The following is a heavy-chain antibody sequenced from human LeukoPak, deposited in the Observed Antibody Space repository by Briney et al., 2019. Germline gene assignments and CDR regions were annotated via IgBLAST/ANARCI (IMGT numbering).Heavy chain of an antibody. V-gene: IGHV4-39*07. J-gene: IGHJ4*02. CDR2: INHSGST. D-gene: IGHD3-16*02. Sequence: SETLSLTCTVSGGSISSGSYYWSWIRQSPGKGLEWIGEINHSGSTNYNPSLKSRVTISVDTSKNQFSLKLSSVTAADTAVYYCAGAPYYDYVWGSYRSSARRFDYWGQGTLVTVSS. CDR1: GGSISSGSYY. CDR3: AGAPYYDYVWGSYRSSARRFDY.